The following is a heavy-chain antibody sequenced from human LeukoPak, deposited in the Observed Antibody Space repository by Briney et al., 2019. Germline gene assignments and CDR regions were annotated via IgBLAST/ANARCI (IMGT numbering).Heavy chain of an antibody. Sequence: PGGSLRLSCAPSGFTLRTYGMTWVRQAPGKGLEWVSGISGSGDNTYYADSVKGRFTVSRDISKNTLYLQMNSLRDEDTAIYYCANYRSSSSHYWGQGTLVTVSS. J-gene: IGHJ4*02. CDR2: ISGSGDNT. CDR3: ANYRSSSSHY. V-gene: IGHV3-23*01. CDR1: GFTLRTYG. D-gene: IGHD6-6*01.